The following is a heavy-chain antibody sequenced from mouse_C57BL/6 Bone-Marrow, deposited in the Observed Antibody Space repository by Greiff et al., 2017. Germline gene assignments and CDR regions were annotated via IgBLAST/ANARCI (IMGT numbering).Heavy chain of an antibody. J-gene: IGHJ3*01. CDR3: ARGYSGFFAY. V-gene: IGHV1-54*01. Sequence: VKVVESGAELVRPGTSVKVSCKASGYAFTNYLIEWVKQRPGQGLEWIGVINPGSGGTNYNEKFKGKATLTADKSSSTAYMQLSSLTSEDSAVYFCARGYSGFFAYWGQGTLVTVSA. D-gene: IGHD2-3*01. CDR1: GYAFTNYL. CDR2: INPGSGGT.